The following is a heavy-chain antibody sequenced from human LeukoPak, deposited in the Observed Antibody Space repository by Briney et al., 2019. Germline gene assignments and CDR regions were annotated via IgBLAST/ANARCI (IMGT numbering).Heavy chain of an antibody. CDR3: ARVAYCGGDCYLAAFDI. D-gene: IGHD2-21*01. CDR1: GFTFSSYS. CDR2: ISSSSYI. J-gene: IGHJ3*02. V-gene: IGHV3-21*01. Sequence: GGSLRLSCAASGFTFSSYSMNWVRQAPGKGLEWVSSISSSSYIYYADSVKGRFTISRDNAKNSLYLQMNSLRAEDTAVYYCARVAYCGGDCYLAAFDIWGQGTMVTVSS.